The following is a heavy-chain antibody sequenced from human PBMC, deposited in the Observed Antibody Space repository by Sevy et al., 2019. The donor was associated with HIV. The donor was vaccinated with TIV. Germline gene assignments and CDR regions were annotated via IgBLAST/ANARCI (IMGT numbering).Heavy chain of an antibody. V-gene: IGHV4-30-2*01. CDR3: ARGRYCSGGSCLYYFDY. CDR2: IYHSGST. CDR1: GGSISSGGYS. D-gene: IGHD2-15*01. Sequence: SETLSLTCAVSGGSISSGGYSWSWIRQPPGKGLEWIGYIYHSGSTYYNPSLKSRVTISVDRSKNQFSLKLSSVTAAETAVYYCARGRYCSGGSCLYYFDYWGQGTLVTVSS. J-gene: IGHJ4*02.